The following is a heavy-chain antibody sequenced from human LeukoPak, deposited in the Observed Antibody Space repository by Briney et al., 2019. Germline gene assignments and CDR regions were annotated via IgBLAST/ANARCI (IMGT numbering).Heavy chain of an antibody. CDR3: VVGDYYDSSGYYRAFQH. J-gene: IGHJ1*01. Sequence: GGSLRLSCATSGFTFISYSMTWVRQAPGKGLEWVSSISASSGYINYADSVKGRFTISRDNAKNSLYLQMNSLRAEDTAVYYCVVGDYYDSSGYYRAFQHWGQGTLVTVSS. CDR1: GFTFISYS. CDR2: ISASSGYI. D-gene: IGHD3-22*01. V-gene: IGHV3-21*01.